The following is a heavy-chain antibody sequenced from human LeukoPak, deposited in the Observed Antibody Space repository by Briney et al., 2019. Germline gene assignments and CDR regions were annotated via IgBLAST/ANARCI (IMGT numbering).Heavy chain of an antibody. CDR2: IIPIFGTA. J-gene: IGHJ4*02. V-gene: IGHV1-69*13. D-gene: IGHD3-22*01. CDR3: ARGPYYYDSSGYYYLDY. Sequence: SVKVSCRASGGTFSSYAISWVRQAPGQGLEWMGGIIPIFGTANYAQKFQGRVTITADESTSTAYMELSSLRSEDTAVYYCARGPYYYDSSGYYYLDYWGQGTLVTVSS. CDR1: GGTFSSYA.